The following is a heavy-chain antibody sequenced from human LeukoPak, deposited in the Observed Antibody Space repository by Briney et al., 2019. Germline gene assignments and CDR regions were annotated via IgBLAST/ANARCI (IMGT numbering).Heavy chain of an antibody. CDR2: ISSSSSYI. CDR1: GFTFSSYS. Sequence: PGGSLRLSCAASGFTFSSYSMNWVRQAPGKGLEWVSSISSSSSYIYYADSVKGRFTISRDNAKNSLYLQMNSLRAEDTAVYYCARSDGYYYFYYYMDVWGKGATVTISS. J-gene: IGHJ6*03. CDR3: ARSDGYYYFYYYMDV. D-gene: IGHD2-21*02. V-gene: IGHV3-21*04.